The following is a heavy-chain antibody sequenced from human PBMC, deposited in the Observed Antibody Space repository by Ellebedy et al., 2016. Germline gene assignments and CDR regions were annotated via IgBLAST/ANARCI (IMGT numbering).Heavy chain of an antibody. J-gene: IGHJ4*02. CDR3: ARDSYMVY. V-gene: IGHV3-11*01. D-gene: IGHD2-8*01. Sequence: GGSLRLSCAASGFTFGDYYMTWIRQALGKGLEWVSYISGSGNTFHYADSVDGRFTIFRDNAKNTLYLQMNSLRAEDTAVYYCARDSYMVYWGQGTLVTVSS. CDR1: GFTFGDYY. CDR2: ISGSGNTF.